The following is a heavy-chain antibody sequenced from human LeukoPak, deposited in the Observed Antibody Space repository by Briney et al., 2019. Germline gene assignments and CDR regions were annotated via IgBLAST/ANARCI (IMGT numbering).Heavy chain of an antibody. V-gene: IGHV4-34*12. CDR1: GGSFSGYY. CDR3: AQVHGNWFDP. Sequence: SETLSLTCAVYGGSFSGYYWSWIRQPPGKGLEWIGEIIHSGSTNYNPSLKSRVTISVDTSKNQFSLKLSSVTAADTAVYYCAQVHGNWFDPWGQGTLVTVSS. CDR2: IIHSGST. J-gene: IGHJ5*02.